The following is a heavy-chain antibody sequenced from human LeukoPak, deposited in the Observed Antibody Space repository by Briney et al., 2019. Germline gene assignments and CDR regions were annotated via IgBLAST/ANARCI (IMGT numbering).Heavy chain of an antibody. CDR1: GFTFSSYW. CDR2: IKQDGSEK. V-gene: IGHV3-7*01. J-gene: IGHJ6*03. CDR3: ARVSGYNWSYGVYYYYYMDV. Sequence: PGGSLRLSCAASGFTFSSYWMSWVRQAPGKGLEWVANIKQDGSEKYYVDSVKGRFTISRDNAKNSLYLQMNSLRAEDTAVYYCARVSGYNWSYGVYYYYYMDVWGKGTTVTVSS. D-gene: IGHD1-7*01.